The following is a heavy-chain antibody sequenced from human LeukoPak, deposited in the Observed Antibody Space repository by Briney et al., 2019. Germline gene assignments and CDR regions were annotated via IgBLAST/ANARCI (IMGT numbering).Heavy chain of an antibody. J-gene: IGHJ4*02. CDR2: ISGSGGST. D-gene: IGHD2-21*02. CDR1: GFTFSSYT. Sequence: GGSLRLSCAAPGFTFSSYTMSWVRQAPGKGLEWVSAISGSGGSTYYADSVKGRFTISRDNSKNTLYLQMNSLRAEDTAVYYCAKVAGAYSRVVVTAEYWGQGTLVTVSS. V-gene: IGHV3-23*01. CDR3: AKVAGAYSRVVVTAEY.